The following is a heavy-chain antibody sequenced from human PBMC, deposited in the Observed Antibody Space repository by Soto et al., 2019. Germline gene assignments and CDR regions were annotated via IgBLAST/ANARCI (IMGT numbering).Heavy chain of an antibody. CDR3: ARGPGRYDYVWGGGDY. CDR2: IIPIFGTA. D-gene: IGHD3-16*01. V-gene: IGHV1-69*01. CDR1: GGTFSSYA. Sequence: QVQLVQSGAEVKKPGSSVKVSCKASGGTFSSYATSWVRQAPGQGLEWMGGIIPIFGTANYAQKFQGRVTITADESTSTAYMELSSLRSEDTAVYYCARGPGRYDYVWGGGDYWGQGTLVTVSS. J-gene: IGHJ4*02.